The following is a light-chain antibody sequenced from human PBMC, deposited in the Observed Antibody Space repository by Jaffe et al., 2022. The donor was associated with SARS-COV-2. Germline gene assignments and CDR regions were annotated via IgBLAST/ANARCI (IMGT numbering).Light chain of an antibody. J-gene: IGLJ3*02. Sequence: QSALTQPASVSGSPGQSITISCTGTSSDVGSYKFVSWYQQHPGKAPKVMIYEGSKRPSGVSNRFSGSKSGNTASLTISGLQAEDEADYYCCSYAGGSTPWVFGGGTKLTVL. V-gene: IGLV2-23*01. CDR3: CSYAGGSTPWV. CDR2: EGS. CDR1: SSDVGSYKF.